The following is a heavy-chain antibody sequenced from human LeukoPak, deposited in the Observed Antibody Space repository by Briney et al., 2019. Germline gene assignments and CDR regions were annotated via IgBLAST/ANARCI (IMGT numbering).Heavy chain of an antibody. CDR3: VKAYGSQSDYNVKYFDP. J-gene: IGHJ5*02. Sequence: GGSLRLSCAASGFTFSSYAMSWVRQAPGKGLEWVSGSSGSGTNTYYADSVKGRFTISRDNSKNTLYLQMNSLRAEDTAVYYCVKAYGSQSDYNVKYFDPWGQGTLVTVSS. CDR2: SSGSGTNT. D-gene: IGHD3-10*01. V-gene: IGHV3-23*01. CDR1: GFTFSSYA.